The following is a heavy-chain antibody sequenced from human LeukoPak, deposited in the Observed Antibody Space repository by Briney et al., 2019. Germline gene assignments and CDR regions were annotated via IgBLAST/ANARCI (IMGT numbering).Heavy chain of an antibody. J-gene: IGHJ4*02. CDR3: ARVPSGAGIAY. D-gene: IGHD1-26*01. V-gene: IGHV1-69*04. CDR1: GGTFSSYA. CDR2: IIPIFGIA. Sequence: SVKVSCKASGGTFSSYAISWVRQAPGQGLEWMGRIIPIFGIASYAQKFQGRVTITADKSTSTAYMELSSLRSEDTAVYYCARVPSGAGIAYWGQGTLVTVSS.